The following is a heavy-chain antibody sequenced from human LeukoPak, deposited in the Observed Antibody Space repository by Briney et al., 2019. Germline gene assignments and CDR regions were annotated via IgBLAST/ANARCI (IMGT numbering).Heavy chain of an antibody. V-gene: IGHV1-2*02. Sequence: ASVKVSCKASGYTFTGYYTHWVRQAPGQGLEWMGWINPNSGGTNYAQKFQGRVTMTRDTSISTAYMELSRLRSDDTAVYYCARDLLLRRYCSGGSCPAGYWGQGTLVTVSS. CDR2: INPNSGGT. CDR1: GYTFTGYY. J-gene: IGHJ4*02. CDR3: ARDLLLRRYCSGGSCPAGY. D-gene: IGHD2-15*01.